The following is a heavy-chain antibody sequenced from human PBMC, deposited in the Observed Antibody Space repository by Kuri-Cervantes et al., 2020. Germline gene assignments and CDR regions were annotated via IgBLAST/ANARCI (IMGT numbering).Heavy chain of an antibody. D-gene: IGHD5-18*01. CDR1: GYTFTGYY. CDR2: INPNSGGT. Sequence: ASVKVSCKASGYTFTGYYMHWVRQAPGQGLEWMGWINPNSGGTNYAQKFQGRVTMTRDTSISTAYMELSRLRSDDTAVYCCARDGVGDTAMAYYYYGMDVWGQGTTVTVSS. CDR3: ARDGVGDTAMAYYYYGMDV. J-gene: IGHJ6*02. V-gene: IGHV1-2*02.